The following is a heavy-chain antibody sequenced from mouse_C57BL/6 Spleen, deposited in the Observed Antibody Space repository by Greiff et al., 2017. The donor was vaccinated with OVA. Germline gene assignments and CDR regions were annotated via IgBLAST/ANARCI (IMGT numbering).Heavy chain of an antibody. V-gene: IGHV5-6*01. CDR1: GFTFSSYG. CDR2: ISSGGSYH. Sequence: EVQLVESGGDLVKPGGSLKLSCAASGFTFSSYGMSWVRQTPDKRLEWVATISSGGSYHYYPDSVKGRFTISRDNAKNTLDLQMSSLKSEDTAMYYCARDGSSHWYFDVWGTGTTVTVSS. D-gene: IGHD1-1*01. CDR3: ARDGSSHWYFDV. J-gene: IGHJ1*03.